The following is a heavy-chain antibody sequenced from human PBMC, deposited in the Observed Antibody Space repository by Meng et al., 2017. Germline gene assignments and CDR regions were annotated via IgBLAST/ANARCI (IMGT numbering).Heavy chain of an antibody. CDR3: ARARDPGYCSGGSCYSWWSYDAFDI. CDR1: GGSINTYY. V-gene: IGHV4-4*07. Sequence: SDLLSPTCTVPGGSINTYYWSCIRHPAGKGREWSVRIYTSGSTNYNPSLRSRVTLSVDTSKNQFSLKLCAVAAADTAVYYCARARDPGYCSGGSCYSWWSYDAFDIWGQGTMVTVSS. D-gene: IGHD2-15*01. J-gene: IGHJ3*02. CDR2: IYTSGST.